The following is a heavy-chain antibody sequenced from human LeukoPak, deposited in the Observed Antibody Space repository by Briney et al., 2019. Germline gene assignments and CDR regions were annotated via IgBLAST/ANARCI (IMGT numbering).Heavy chain of an antibody. CDR1: GFTFDDYA. CDR2: ISGDGGST. J-gene: IGHJ4*02. CDR3: AKDIGRYSSSSGNDY. D-gene: IGHD6-6*01. Sequence: GGPVRLSCAASGFTFDDYAMHWVGHAPGKGLEWVSLISGDGGSTYYADSVHARVTISRDNSKNSLYMQMNSLRTEDTALYYCAKDIGRYSSSSGNDYWGQGTLASVSS. V-gene: IGHV3-43*02.